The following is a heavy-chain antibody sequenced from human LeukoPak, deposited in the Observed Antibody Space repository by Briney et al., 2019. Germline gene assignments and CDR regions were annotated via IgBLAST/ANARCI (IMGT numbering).Heavy chain of an antibody. V-gene: IGHV4-39*01. CDR1: GGSISSSSYY. CDR2: IYYSGST. J-gene: IGHJ5*02. CDR3: AKGGLLWFGEFLVWFDP. Sequence: SETLSLTCTVSGGSISSSSYYWGWIRQPPGKGLEWIGSIYYSGSTYYNPSLKSRVTISVDTSKNQFSLKLSSVTAADTAVYYCAKGGLLWFGEFLVWFDPWGQGTLVTVSS. D-gene: IGHD3-10*01.